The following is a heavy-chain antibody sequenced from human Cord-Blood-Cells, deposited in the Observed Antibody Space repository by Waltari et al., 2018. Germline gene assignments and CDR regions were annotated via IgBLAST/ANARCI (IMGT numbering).Heavy chain of an antibody. V-gene: IGHV7-4-1*01. CDR1: GYTFTSYA. CDR2: INTNTGNP. J-gene: IGHJ6*02. CDR3: ARGSRLRFLEWPNWGYYYYGIDV. D-gene: IGHD3-3*01. Sequence: QVQLVQSGSELKKPGASVKVSCKASGYTFTSYAMNWVRQAPGQGLEWMGWINTNTGNPTYAQGFTGRFVFSLDTSVSTAYLQICSLKAEDTAVYYCARGSRLRFLEWPNWGYYYYGIDVWGQGTTVTVSS.